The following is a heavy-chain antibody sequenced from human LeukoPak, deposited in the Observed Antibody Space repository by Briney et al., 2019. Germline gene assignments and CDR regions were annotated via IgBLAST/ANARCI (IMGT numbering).Heavy chain of an antibody. D-gene: IGHD4-17*01. Sequence: SETLSLTRSVSGDSLRNYYWSWIRQPPGKGLEWVGHIHYSGNTDYNPSLKSRVTISLDVSKNQFFLKLNSVTAADTAVYYCARAGGVTTAPLDLDIWGRGTQVTVSA. V-gene: IGHV4-59*01. CDR1: GDSLRNYY. CDR3: ARAGGVTTAPLDLDI. J-gene: IGHJ2*01. CDR2: IHYSGNT.